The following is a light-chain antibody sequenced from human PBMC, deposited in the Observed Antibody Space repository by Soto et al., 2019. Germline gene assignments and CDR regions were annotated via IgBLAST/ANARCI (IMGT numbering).Light chain of an antibody. J-gene: IGLJ1*01. V-gene: IGLV2-8*01. CDR2: DVT. Sequence: QSALTQSPSASGSPGQSVTISCTGTSSDIGGYNSVSWYQQHPGKAPKVMIYDVTKRPSGVLDRFSGSKSGNTASLTVSALQAEDEADYYCSSYTDRKNLVFGTGTKLTVL. CDR1: SSDIGGYNS. CDR3: SSYTDRKNLV.